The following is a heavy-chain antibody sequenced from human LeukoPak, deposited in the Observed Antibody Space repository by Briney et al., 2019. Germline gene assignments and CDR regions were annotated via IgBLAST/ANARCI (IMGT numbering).Heavy chain of an antibody. D-gene: IGHD5-24*01. Sequence: SVKVSCKASGYTFTSYGISWVRQAPGQGLEWMGRIIPILGIAKYAQTFQGRVTITADKSTSTAYMELSSLRSEDTAVYYCARDLRDVDPWGQGTLVTVSS. CDR3: ARDLRDVDP. CDR2: IIPILGIA. CDR1: GYTFTSYG. J-gene: IGHJ5*02. V-gene: IGHV1-69*04.